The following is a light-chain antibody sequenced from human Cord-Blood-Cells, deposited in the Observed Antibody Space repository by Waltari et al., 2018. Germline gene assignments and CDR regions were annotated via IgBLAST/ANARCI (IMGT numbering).Light chain of an antibody. V-gene: IGKV1-39*01. Sequence: DIQLTQAPASLSASVGDRVTITGRARQSISSYLNWYQQKPGKAPKLLIYSASSLQSGVPPRSTLSGSATDFTLTISSLQSEDFAVYYCQQYYISPYRFGQGTKLEIK. J-gene: IGKJ2*03. CDR3: QQYYISPYR. CDR2: SAS. CDR1: QSISSY.